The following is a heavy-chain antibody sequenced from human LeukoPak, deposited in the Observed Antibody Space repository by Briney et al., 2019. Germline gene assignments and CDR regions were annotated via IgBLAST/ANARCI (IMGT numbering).Heavy chain of an antibody. Sequence: SETLSLTCAVYGGSFGGYYWSWIRQPPGKGLEWIGEINHSGSTNYNPSLKSRVTISVDTSKNQFSLKLSSVTAADTAVYYCAIGDSGSYSYGMDVWGQGTTVTVSS. CDR3: AIGDSGSYSYGMDV. CDR2: INHSGST. J-gene: IGHJ6*02. CDR1: GGSFGGYY. D-gene: IGHD3-10*01. V-gene: IGHV4-34*01.